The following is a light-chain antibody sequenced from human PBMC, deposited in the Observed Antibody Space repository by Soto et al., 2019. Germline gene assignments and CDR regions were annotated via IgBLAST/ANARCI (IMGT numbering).Light chain of an antibody. CDR2: GAS. CDR1: QSVSSSY. V-gene: IGKV3-20*01. Sequence: VFTQSPGTLSFSPWERSTLSFMASQSVSSSYLAWYQQKPGQAPRLLIYGASSRATGIPARFSGSGSGTDFPLPIRRLEPDDFAVYYCQQYGSSPWTFGQGTKVDIK. CDR3: QQYGSSPWT. J-gene: IGKJ1*01.